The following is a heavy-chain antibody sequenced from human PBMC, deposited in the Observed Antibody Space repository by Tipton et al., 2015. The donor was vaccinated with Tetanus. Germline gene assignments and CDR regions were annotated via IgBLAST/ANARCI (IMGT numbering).Heavy chain of an antibody. D-gene: IGHD3-22*01. Sequence: SLRLSCAASGFTFHEYSMHWVRQAPGKGLEWVSLISWNGGRTYYADSVKGRFTISRDNSKNSLYLLMNSLRTEDTALYYCAGLGYDRSGSYFDHWGQGTLVTVSS. CDR1: GFTFHEYS. J-gene: IGHJ4*02. CDR2: ISWNGGRT. V-gene: IGHV3-43*01. CDR3: AGLGYDRSGSYFDH.